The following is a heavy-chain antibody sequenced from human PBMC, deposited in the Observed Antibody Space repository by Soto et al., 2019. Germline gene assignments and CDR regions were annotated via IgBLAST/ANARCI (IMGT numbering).Heavy chain of an antibody. Sequence: EVQLVESGGGLVQPGGSLRLSCAASGFTVSSHYMTWVRQAPGKGLDWVSLLYSNGRTYYADSVKGRFTISRDSSKNTVYLQLNSLIAQDTAVYYCARSLDGNYYYGMDVCGQGTTVIVSS. D-gene: IGHD3-9*01. V-gene: IGHV3-66*01. J-gene: IGHJ6*02. CDR2: LYSNGRT. CDR3: ARSLDGNYYYGMDV. CDR1: GFTVSSHY.